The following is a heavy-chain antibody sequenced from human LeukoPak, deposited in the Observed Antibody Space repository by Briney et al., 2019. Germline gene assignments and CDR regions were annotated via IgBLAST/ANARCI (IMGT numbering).Heavy chain of an antibody. V-gene: IGHV3-21*01. CDR2: ISSSSSYI. Sequence: HPGGSLRLSCAASGFTFSSYSMNWVRQAPGKGLEWVSSISSSSSYIYYADSVKGRFTISRDNAKNSLYLQMNSLRAEDTAVYYCAKEKDIVVVPAARVHHAAYDYWGQGTLVTVSS. D-gene: IGHD2-2*01. CDR1: GFTFSSYS. CDR3: AKEKDIVVVPAARVHHAAYDY. J-gene: IGHJ4*02.